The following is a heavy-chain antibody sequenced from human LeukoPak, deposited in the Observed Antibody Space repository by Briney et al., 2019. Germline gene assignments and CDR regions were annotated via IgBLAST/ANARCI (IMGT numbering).Heavy chain of an antibody. J-gene: IGHJ4*02. Sequence: ASVKVSCKASGYTFTSYYMHWVRQAPGQGLEWMGIINPSGGSTSYAQKFQGRVTMTRDTSTSTVYMELSSLRAEDTAVYYCARATVTTTALDYWGQGTLVTVSS. V-gene: IGHV1-46*01. CDR1: GYTFTSYY. CDR2: INPSGGST. D-gene: IGHD4-17*01. CDR3: ARATVTTTALDY.